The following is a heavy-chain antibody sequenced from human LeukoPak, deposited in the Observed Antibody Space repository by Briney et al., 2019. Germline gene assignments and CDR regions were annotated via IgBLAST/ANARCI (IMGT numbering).Heavy chain of an antibody. V-gene: IGHV3-15*01. CDR3: RTGYCSGGTCQPPYFDY. Sequence: PGGSLRLSCAASGFTFGNTWMTWVRQAPGKGLEWVGRIKSKSDGGTTDYAAPVKGRFTISRDDSKNTLYLQMNSLKTEDTAVYYCRTGYCSGGTCQPPYFDYWGQGTLVTVSS. CDR2: IKSKSDGGTT. D-gene: IGHD2-15*01. CDR1: GFTFGNTW. J-gene: IGHJ4*02.